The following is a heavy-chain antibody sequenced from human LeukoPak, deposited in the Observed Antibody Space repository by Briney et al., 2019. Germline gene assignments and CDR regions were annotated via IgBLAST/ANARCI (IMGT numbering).Heavy chain of an antibody. D-gene: IGHD4-17*01. J-gene: IGHJ4*02. CDR1: GFTFSSYA. Sequence: GGSLRLSCAASGFTFSSYAMSWVRQAPGKGLEWVSYISSSSSTIYYADSVEGRFTISRDNAKNSLYLQMNSLRAEDTAVYYCARLYDYGDHDYWGQGTLVTVSS. V-gene: IGHV3-48*01. CDR2: ISSSSSTI. CDR3: ARLYDYGDHDY.